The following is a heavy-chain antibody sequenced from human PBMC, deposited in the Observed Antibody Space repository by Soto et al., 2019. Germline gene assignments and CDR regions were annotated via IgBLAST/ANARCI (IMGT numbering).Heavy chain of an antibody. CDR1: GGTFSSYA. D-gene: IGHD3-3*01. V-gene: IGHV1-69*06. CDR2: IIPIFGTA. CDR3: AREPRGDFWSGYTYYYYYGMDV. J-gene: IGHJ6*02. Sequence: SVKVSCKASGGTFSSYAISWVRQAPGQGLEWMGGIIPIFGTANYAQKFQGRVTITADKSTSTAYMELSSLRSEDTAVYYCAREPRGDFWSGYTYYYYYGMDVWGQGTTVTSP.